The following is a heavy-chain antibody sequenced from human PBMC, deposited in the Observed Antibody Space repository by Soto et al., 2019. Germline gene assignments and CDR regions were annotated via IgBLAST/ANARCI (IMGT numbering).Heavy chain of an antibody. CDR3: ARMSDSVGWFDP. CDR1: GGTFSSYA. CDR2: IIPIFGTA. Sequence: QVQLVQSGAEVKKPGSSVKVSCKASGGTFSSYAISWVRQAPGQGLEWMGGIIPIFGTANYAQKFQGRVTITAEESTSNAYMELSSLRSEDTGVYYCARMSDSVGWFDPWGQGTLVTVSS. D-gene: IGHD2-21*02. J-gene: IGHJ5*02. V-gene: IGHV1-69*01.